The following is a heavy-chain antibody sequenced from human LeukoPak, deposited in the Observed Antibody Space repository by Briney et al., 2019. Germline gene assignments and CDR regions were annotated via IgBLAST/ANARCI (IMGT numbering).Heavy chain of an antibody. CDR2: ITPLFGTA. Sequence: SVKVSCKASGGTFSKYTISWVRQRPGQGLEWMGGITPLFGTANYAQKFQGRVTITADESASTAYMELSSLRSEDTAVYYCARRGPYGGKVFDYWGQGTLVTVSS. J-gene: IGHJ4*02. CDR3: ARRGPYGGKVFDY. CDR1: GGTFSKYT. D-gene: IGHD4-23*01. V-gene: IGHV1-69*01.